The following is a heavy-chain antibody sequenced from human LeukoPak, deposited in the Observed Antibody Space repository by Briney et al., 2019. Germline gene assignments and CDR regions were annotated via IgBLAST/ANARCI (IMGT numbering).Heavy chain of an antibody. V-gene: IGHV3-21*01. D-gene: IGHD2-15*01. CDR1: GFTFSSYS. CDR2: ISSSSSYI. Sequence: PGGSLRLSCAASGFTFSSYSMNWVRQAPGKGLEWVSSISSSSSYIYYADSVKGRFTISRDNAKNSLYLQMNSLRAEDTAVYYCARDLCSGGSCPYSYWGQGTLVTVSS. J-gene: IGHJ4*02. CDR3: ARDLCSGGSCPYSY.